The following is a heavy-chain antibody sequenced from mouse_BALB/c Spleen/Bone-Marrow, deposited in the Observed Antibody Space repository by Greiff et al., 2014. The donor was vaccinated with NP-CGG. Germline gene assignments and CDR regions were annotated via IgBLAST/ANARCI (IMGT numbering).Heavy chain of an antibody. D-gene: IGHD1-1*01. J-gene: IGHJ4*01. CDR2: ISNGGGST. Sequence: EVKLVESGGGLVQPGGSLKLSCAASGFTFSSYTMSWVRQTPEKRLEWVAYISNGGGSTYYPDTVKGRFTISRDNAKNTLYLQMRSQKSEDTAMYYCEKHGYCGNRAMDYWGQGTSVTVSS. V-gene: IGHV5-12-2*01. CDR3: EKHGYCGNRAMDY. CDR1: GFTFSSYT.